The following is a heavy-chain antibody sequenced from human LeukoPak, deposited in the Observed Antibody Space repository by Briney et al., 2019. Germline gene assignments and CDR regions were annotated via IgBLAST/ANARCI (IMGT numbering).Heavy chain of an antibody. CDR1: GYTFTSYG. D-gene: IGHD1-26*01. CDR3: ARDRRGSYSPEDY. V-gene: IGHV1-69*13. J-gene: IGHJ4*02. CDR2: IIPIFGTA. Sequence: ASVKVSCKASGYTFTSYGISWVRQAPGQGLEWMGGIIPIFGTANYAQKFQGRVTITADESTSTAYMELSSLRSEDTAVYYCARDRRGSYSPEDYWGQGTLVTVSS.